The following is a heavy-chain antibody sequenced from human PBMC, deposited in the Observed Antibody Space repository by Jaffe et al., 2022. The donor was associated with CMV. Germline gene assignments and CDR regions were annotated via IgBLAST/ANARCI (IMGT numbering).Heavy chain of an antibody. J-gene: IGHJ4*02. CDR3: ASGRPPYYYDSSGYLGRYS. Sequence: EVQLVESGGGLVQPGGSLRLSCAASGFTFSSYEMNWVRQAPGKGLEWVSYISSSGSTIYYADSVKGRFTISRDNAKNSLYLQMNSLRAEDTAVYYCASGRPPYYYDSSGYLGRYSWGQGTLVTVSS. CDR2: ISSSGSTI. CDR1: GFTFSSYE. V-gene: IGHV3-48*03. D-gene: IGHD3-22*01.